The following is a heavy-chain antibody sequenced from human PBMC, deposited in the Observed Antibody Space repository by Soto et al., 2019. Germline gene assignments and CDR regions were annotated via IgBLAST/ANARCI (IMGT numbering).Heavy chain of an antibody. CDR2: IDWDDDK. V-gene: IGHV2-70*04. D-gene: IGHD6-13*01. J-gene: IGHJ5*01. CDR3: AYCPDRWYLFDF. CDR1: GFSLSPSGMR. Sequence: DPTLVNPTQTLTLPCPFSGFSLSPSGMRVSWIRQPPGKALEWLARIDWDDDKFYSTSLKTRLTISKDTSKNQVVLTMTNMDPVDTSTFFCAYCPDRWYLFDFWSQGTPVTVSS.